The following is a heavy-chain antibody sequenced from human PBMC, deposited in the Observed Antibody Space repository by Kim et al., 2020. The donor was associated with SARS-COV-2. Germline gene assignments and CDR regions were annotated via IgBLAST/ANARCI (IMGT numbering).Heavy chain of an antibody. CDR1: GGSFSGYY. CDR3: ARGLSERTVVRTLRYFDL. D-gene: IGHD2-15*01. J-gene: IGHJ2*01. V-gene: IGHV4-34*01. CDR2: INHSGST. Sequence: SETLSLTCAVYGGSFSGYYWSWIRQPPGKGLEWIGEINHSGSTNYNPSLKSRVTISVDTSKNQFSLKLSSVTAADTAVYYCARGLSERTVVRTLRYFDLWGRGTLVTVSS.